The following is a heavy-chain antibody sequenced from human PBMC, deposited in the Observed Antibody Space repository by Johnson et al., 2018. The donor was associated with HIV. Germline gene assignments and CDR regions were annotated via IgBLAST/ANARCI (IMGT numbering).Heavy chain of an antibody. CDR1: RFTFDDYV. CDR2: INWNGGST. J-gene: IGHJ3*02. Sequence: VQLVESGGGLVQRGGSLRLSCAASRFTFDDYVMSWVRQAPGTGLEWVSGINWNGGSTGYADYVKGRFTISRDNSKNTLYLQMNSLRAEDTAVYYCAKERGIVVVRDAFDIWGQGTMVTVSS. D-gene: IGHD3-22*01. CDR3: AKERGIVVVRDAFDI. V-gene: IGHV3-20*04.